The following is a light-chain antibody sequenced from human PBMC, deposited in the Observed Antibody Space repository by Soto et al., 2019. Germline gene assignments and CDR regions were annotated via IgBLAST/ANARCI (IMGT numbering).Light chain of an antibody. Sequence: EIVMTQSPATLSVSPGERATLSCRASQSVSSNFAWYQQKPGQAPRLLIYDASTRATGIPARFSGSGSGTEFTLTISSLQSEDFATYYCQQYNSYYTFGQGTKVDI. CDR1: QSVSSN. CDR2: DAS. V-gene: IGKV3-15*01. CDR3: QQYNSYYT. J-gene: IGKJ2*01.